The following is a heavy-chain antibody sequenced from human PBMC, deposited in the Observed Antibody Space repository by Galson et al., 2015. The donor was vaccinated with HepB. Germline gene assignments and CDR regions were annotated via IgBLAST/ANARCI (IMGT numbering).Heavy chain of an antibody. V-gene: IGHV4-39*01. CDR2: IYYSGST. CDR3: ASPLSGWYNY. CDR1: GGSISSSSYY. J-gene: IGHJ4*02. D-gene: IGHD6-19*01. Sequence: ETLSLTCTVSGGSISSSSYYWGWIRQPPGKGLEWIGSIYYSGSTYYNPSLKSRVTISVDTSKNQFSLKLSSVTAADTAVYYCASPLSGWYNYWGQGTLVTVSS.